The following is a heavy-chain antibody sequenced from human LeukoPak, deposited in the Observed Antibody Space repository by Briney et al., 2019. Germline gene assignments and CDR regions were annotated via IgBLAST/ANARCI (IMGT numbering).Heavy chain of an antibody. J-gene: IGHJ4*02. CDR2: IYSGGST. D-gene: IGHD5-18*01. CDR1: GFTVSSNY. Sequence: GGSLRLSCAASGFTVSSNYMSWVRQAAGKGLEWVSVIYSGGSTYYADSVKGRFTISRHNSKNTLYLQMNSLRAEDTAVYYCARLHDTAMETYYFDYWGQGTLVTVSS. CDR3: ARLHDTAMETYYFDY. V-gene: IGHV3-53*04.